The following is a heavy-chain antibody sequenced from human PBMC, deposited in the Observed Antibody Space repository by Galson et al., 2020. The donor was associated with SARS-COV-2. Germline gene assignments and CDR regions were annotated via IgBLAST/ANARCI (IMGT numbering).Heavy chain of an antibody. Sequence: SETLSLTCTVSGGSISSSSYYWGWIRQPPGKGLEWIGSIYYSGSTYYNPSLKSRVTISVDTSKNQFSLKLSSVTAADTAVYYCATSRYLRSYDAFDIWGQGTMVTVSS. V-gene: IGHV4-39*01. CDR3: ATSRYLRSYDAFDI. J-gene: IGHJ3*02. CDR1: GGSISSSSYY. CDR2: IYYSGST. D-gene: IGHD3-9*01.